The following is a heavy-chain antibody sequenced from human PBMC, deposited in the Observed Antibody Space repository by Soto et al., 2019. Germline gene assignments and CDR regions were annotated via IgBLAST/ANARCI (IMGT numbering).Heavy chain of an antibody. CDR1: GFTFSSYA. CDR2: ISGSGGST. D-gene: IGHD3-9*01. CDR3: AKDYDILTGYYQGVFDY. V-gene: IGHV3-23*01. Sequence: GSLRLSCAASGFTFSSYAMSWVRQAPGKGLEWVSAISGSGGSTYYADSVKGRFTISRDNSKNTLYLQMNSLRAEDTAVYYCAKDYDILTGYYQGVFDYWGQGTLVTVSS. J-gene: IGHJ4*02.